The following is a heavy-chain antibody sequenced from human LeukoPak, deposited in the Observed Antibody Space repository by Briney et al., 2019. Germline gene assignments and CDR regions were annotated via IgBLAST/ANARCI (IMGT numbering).Heavy chain of an antibody. D-gene: IGHD3-10*01. CDR3: ARRRSYYYGSGSYSPIGY. V-gene: IGHV4-34*01. CDR1: GGSFSGYY. J-gene: IGHJ4*02. CDR2: INHSGST. Sequence: KPSETLSLTWAVYGGSFSGYYWSWIRQPPGKGLEWIGEINHSGSTNYNPSLKSRVTISVDTSKNQFSLKLSSVTAADTAVYYCARRRSYYYGSGSYSPIGYWGQGTLVTVSS.